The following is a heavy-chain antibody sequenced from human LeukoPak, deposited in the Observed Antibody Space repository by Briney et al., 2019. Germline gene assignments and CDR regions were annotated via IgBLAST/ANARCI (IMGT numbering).Heavy chain of an antibody. J-gene: IGHJ4*02. CDR2: ISGYNGNT. D-gene: IGHD3-22*01. CDR1: GYTFTSYG. V-gene: IGHV1-18*01. CDR3: ARDPNSYEASFDY. Sequence: ASVKVSCKAPGYTFTSYGISWVRQAPGQGLEWMGWISGYNGNTNYAQKLQGRVTMTSDTSTTTAYMELRSLRSDDTAVYYCARDPNSYEASFDYWGQGTLVTVSS.